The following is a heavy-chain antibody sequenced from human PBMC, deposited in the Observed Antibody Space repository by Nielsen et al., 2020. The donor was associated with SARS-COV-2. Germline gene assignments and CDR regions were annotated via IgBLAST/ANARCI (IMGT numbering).Heavy chain of an antibody. D-gene: IGHD6-13*01. J-gene: IGHJ5*02. V-gene: IGHV4-38-2*02. CDR2: IYHSGST. Sequence: SETLSLTCTVSGSSISSGYYWGWIRQPPGKGLEWIGNIYHSGSTYYNPSLKSRVTISLDTSKNHFSLNLNSVTAADTAVYYCARENSSSWYWRDNNWFDPWGQGTLVTVSS. CDR3: ARENSSSWYWRDNNWFDP. CDR1: GSSISSGYY.